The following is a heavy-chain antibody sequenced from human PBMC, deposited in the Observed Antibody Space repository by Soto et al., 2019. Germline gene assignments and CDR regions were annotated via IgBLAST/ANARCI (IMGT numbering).Heavy chain of an antibody. CDR1: GGSISSGDYY. Sequence: QVQLQESGPGLVKPSQTLSLTCTVSGGSISSGDYYWSWIRQPPGKRLEWIGYIYYSGSTYYNPSLKSRVTISVDTSKNQFSLKLSSVTAADTAVYYCARGIVVAPRRRNYYYYGMDVWGQGTTVTVSS. J-gene: IGHJ6*02. V-gene: IGHV4-30-4*01. CDR2: IYYSGST. CDR3: ARGIVVAPRRRNYYYYGMDV. D-gene: IGHD3-22*01.